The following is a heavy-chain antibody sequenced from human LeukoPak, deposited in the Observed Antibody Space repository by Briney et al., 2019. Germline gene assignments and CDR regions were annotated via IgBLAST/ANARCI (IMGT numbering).Heavy chain of an antibody. D-gene: IGHD6-19*01. V-gene: IGHV3-30*18. CDR3: AKAAGVAGTLYPFDY. CDR1: GFTFSSYG. CDR2: ISYDGSNK. J-gene: IGHJ4*02. Sequence: GGSLRLSCAASGFTFSSYGMHWVRQAPGKGLEWVAVISYDGSNKYYADSVKGRFTISRDNSKNTLYLQMNSLRAEDTAVYYCAKAAGVAGTLYPFDYWGQGTLVTVSS.